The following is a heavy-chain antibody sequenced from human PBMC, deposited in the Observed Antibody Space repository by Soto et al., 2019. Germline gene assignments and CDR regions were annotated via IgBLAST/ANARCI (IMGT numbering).Heavy chain of an antibody. CDR2: MHHSGST. D-gene: IGHD6-19*01. CDR3: ARERIAVTGTGYGMDV. J-gene: IGHJ6*02. Sequence: KLSETLSLTCAVSGGSISSNNWWSWVRQPPGKGLEWIGEMHHSGSTNYNPSLKSRVTISVDKSKNQFSLKVSSVTAADTAVYYCARERIAVTGTGYGMDVWGQGTTVTVSS. CDR1: GGSISSNNW. V-gene: IGHV4-4*02.